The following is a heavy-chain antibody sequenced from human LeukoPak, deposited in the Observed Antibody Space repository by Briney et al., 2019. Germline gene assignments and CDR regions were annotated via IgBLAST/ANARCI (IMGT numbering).Heavy chain of an antibody. V-gene: IGHV3-30*04. CDR3: ARDPLWFGELTSFDY. CDR1: GFTFRSYA. J-gene: IGHJ4*02. Sequence: GGSLKLSCAASGFTFRSYAMHWVRQAPGKGLEWVAVISYDGGSKYYADSVKGRFTISRDNSKSTVSLQMNSLRTGDSAVYYCARDPLWFGELTSFDYWGQGSPVTVSS. CDR2: ISYDGGSK. D-gene: IGHD3-10*01.